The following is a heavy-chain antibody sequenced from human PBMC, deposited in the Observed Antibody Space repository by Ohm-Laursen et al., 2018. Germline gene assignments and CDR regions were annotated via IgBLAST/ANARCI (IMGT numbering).Heavy chain of an antibody. J-gene: IGHJ3*02. CDR3: ARDISPVIVGVAFDVFDI. D-gene: IGHD1-26*01. Sequence: SLRLSCAASGFTFSSYGMHWVRQAPGKGLEWVAVISYDGSNKYYADSVKGRFTISRDNANNFLYLQMNSLRAEDTAVYYCARDISPVIVGVAFDVFDIWGQGTMVTVSS. V-gene: IGHV3-30*03. CDR2: ISYDGSNK. CDR1: GFTFSSYG.